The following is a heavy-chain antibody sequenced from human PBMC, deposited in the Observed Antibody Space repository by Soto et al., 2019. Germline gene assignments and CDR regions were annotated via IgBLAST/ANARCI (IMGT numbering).Heavy chain of an antibody. CDR1: GASITTYY. CDR2: VYHTGST. CDR3: ARRLFGSGWSLDS. D-gene: IGHD6-19*01. J-gene: IGHJ4*02. V-gene: IGHV4-59*01. Sequence: SETLSLTCDVSGASITTYYWTWIRQAPGKGLEWIGNVYHTGSTDYNSSLKSRVTISVDTSKNQFSLNMNSVTAADTAVYYCARRLFGSGWSLDSWGQGALVTVSS.